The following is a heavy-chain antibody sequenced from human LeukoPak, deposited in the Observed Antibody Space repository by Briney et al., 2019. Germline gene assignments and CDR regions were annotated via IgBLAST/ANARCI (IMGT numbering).Heavy chain of an antibody. CDR2: INPSGGST. J-gene: IGHJ4*02. CDR1: GYTFTSYY. D-gene: IGHD3-22*01. Sequence: ASVKVSCKASGYTFTSYYMHWVRQAPGQGLEWVGIINPSGGSTSYAQQFQDRVTMTRNTSTSTVYMELSSLRSEDTAVYYCARGPYDYYDSSGYHEDYWGQGTLVTVSS. V-gene: IGHV1-46*01. CDR3: ARGPYDYYDSSGYHEDY.